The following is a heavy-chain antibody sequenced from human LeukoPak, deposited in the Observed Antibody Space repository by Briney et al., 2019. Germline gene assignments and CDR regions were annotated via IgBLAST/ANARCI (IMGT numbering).Heavy chain of an antibody. CDR2: TRNKASSYTT. CDR1: GFTFSDHY. Sequence: PGGSLRLSCVASGFTFSDHYMDWVRQAPGKGLEWIGRTRNKASSYTTEYAASVKGRFTISRDDSKTSLYLQMNSLKTEDTAVYYCTRVRGNGVYNLDYWGQGTLVTVSS. D-gene: IGHD5/OR15-5a*01. J-gene: IGHJ4*02. V-gene: IGHV3-72*01. CDR3: TRVRGNGVYNLDY.